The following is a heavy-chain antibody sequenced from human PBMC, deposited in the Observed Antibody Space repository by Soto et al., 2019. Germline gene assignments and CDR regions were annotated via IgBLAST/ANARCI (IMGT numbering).Heavy chain of an antibody. D-gene: IGHD6-6*01. Sequence: SVKVSCKASGGTFSSYAISWLLQAPGQGLEWMGGIIPIFGTANYAQKFQGRVTITADESTSTAYMELSSLRSEDTAVYYCARDEQLVQPPYGMDFWGQGTTVTVSS. CDR1: GGTFSSYA. CDR2: IIPIFGTA. J-gene: IGHJ6*02. CDR3: ARDEQLVQPPYGMDF. V-gene: IGHV1-69*13.